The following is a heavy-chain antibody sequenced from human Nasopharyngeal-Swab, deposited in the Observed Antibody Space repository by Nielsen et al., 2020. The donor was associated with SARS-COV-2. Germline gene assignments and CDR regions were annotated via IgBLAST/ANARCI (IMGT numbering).Heavy chain of an antibody. CDR1: GLTFTNSW. CDR3: GRGGKLGALDI. D-gene: IGHD3-16*01. Sequence: GGSLRLSCAASGLTFTNSWMSWVRQAPGKGLEWVANIKQDGSDKYYVDSVKGRFTISRDNAKNSLELQMNSPRVEDTAVYYCGRGGKLGALDIWGQGTMVTVSS. CDR2: IKQDGSDK. J-gene: IGHJ3*02. V-gene: IGHV3-7*01.